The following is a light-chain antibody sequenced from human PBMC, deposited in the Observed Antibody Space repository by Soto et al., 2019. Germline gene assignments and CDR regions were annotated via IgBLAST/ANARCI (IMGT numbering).Light chain of an antibody. CDR2: EVS. CDR3: ASLTTTNFV. Sequence: QSALTQPASVSGSPGQSITISCTGTSSDVGAYNLVSWYQHHPDKAPKLMISEVSNRPSGVSDRFSGSKSGNTASLTISGLQAEDEAEYYCASLTTTNFVFGTGTKVTVL. J-gene: IGLJ1*01. CDR1: SSDVGAYNL. V-gene: IGLV2-14*01.